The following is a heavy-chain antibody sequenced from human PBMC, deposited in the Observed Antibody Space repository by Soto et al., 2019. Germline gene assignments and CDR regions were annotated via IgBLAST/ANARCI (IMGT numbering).Heavy chain of an antibody. Sequence: SETLSLTCTVSGGSVSSGNYYWSWIRQPPGKGLEWIGYFYYTGSTNYNPSLKSRVTISIDASKNQFSLRLSSVTAADTVVYYCARSMHYSDGSNYSPFDYWGQGTLVTAPQ. J-gene: IGHJ4*02. D-gene: IGHD3-22*01. CDR2: FYYTGST. CDR1: GGSVSSGNYY. V-gene: IGHV4-61*01. CDR3: ARSMHYSDGSNYSPFDY.